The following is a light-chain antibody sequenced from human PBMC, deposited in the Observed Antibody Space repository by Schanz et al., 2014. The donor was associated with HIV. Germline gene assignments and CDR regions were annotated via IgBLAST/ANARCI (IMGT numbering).Light chain of an antibody. CDR3: QQYSDWPPST. CDR2: GAS. J-gene: IGKJ2*01. CDR1: QSISIN. V-gene: IGKV3-15*01. Sequence: EIVMTQSPATLSVSPGERVTLSCRASQSISINLAWYQQKSGQAPRLLIYGASSRATGTPARFSGSGSGTEFTLTIGSLQSEDFALYYCQQYSDWPPSTFGQGTKLEIK.